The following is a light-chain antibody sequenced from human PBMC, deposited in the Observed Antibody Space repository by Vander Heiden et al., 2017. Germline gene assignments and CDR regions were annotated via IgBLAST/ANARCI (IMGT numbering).Light chain of an antibody. Sequence: DIVMNKSPDSLAVSLGERATINCKSSQSVLYSSNNKNYLAWYQQKPGQPPKLLIYWASTRESGVPDRFSGSGSGTDFTLTISSLQAEDVAVYYCQQYYSTWTFGPGAKVDIK. V-gene: IGKV4-1*01. CDR2: WAS. CDR3: QQYYSTWT. J-gene: IGKJ3*01. CDR1: QSVLYSSNNKNY.